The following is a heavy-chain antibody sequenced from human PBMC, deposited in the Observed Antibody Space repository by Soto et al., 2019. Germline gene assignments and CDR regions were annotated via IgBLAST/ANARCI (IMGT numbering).Heavy chain of an antibody. CDR1: GGSIGGSNYF. CDR3: TSRRFRVRGVPTLDV. V-gene: IGHV4-39*01. D-gene: IGHD3-10*01. CDR2: IYSSGST. J-gene: IGHJ6*04. Sequence: SLTLRVPWSVAGGSIGGSNYFRGCIRQSPGTGLEWLGTIYSSGSTYYNPSLKSRITMSLDTSKNQFSLNLGSVTAADTAVYYCTSRRFRVRGVPTLDVSGAGTTVTVPS.